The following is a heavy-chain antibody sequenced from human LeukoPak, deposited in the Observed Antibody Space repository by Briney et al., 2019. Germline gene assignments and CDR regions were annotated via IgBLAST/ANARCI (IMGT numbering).Heavy chain of an antibody. V-gene: IGHV1-2*02. CDR2: IDPTSGDT. CDR3: AKSPYTGSSYFNL. Sequence: GASVKVSCKASGYTFTSYDINWVRQATGQGLEWMGWIDPTSGDTNSAQKFQGRVTMTRDTALSTAYLNLNDLTSDDTGIYFCAKSPYTGSSYFNLWGQGTLITVSS. J-gene: IGHJ1*01. CDR1: GYTFTSYD. D-gene: IGHD1-1*01.